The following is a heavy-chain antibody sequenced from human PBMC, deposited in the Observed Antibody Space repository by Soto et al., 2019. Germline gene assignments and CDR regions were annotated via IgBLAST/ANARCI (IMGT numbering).Heavy chain of an antibody. CDR3: ARRAPYSSSSGVDY. V-gene: IGHV4-34*01. CDR2: INHSGST. CDR1: GGSFSGYY. J-gene: IGHJ4*02. Sequence: PSETLSLTCAVYGGSFSGYYWSWIRQPPGKGLEWIGEINHSGSTNYNPSLKSRVTISVDTSKNQFSLKLSSVTAADTAVYYCARRAPYSSSSGVDYWGQGTLVTVSS. D-gene: IGHD6-6*01.